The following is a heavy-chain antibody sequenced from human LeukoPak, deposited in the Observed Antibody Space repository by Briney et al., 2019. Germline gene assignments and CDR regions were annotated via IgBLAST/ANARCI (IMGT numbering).Heavy chain of an antibody. CDR2: IRSKANSYAT. Sequence: GRSLRLSCAASGFTFSGSAMHWVRQASGKGLEWVGRIRSKANSYATAYAASVKGRFTISRDDSKNTAYLQMNSLKTEDTAVYYCTTLLIAAAGTIQHWGQGTLVTVSS. CDR1: GFTFSGSA. D-gene: IGHD6-13*01. V-gene: IGHV3-73*01. J-gene: IGHJ1*01. CDR3: TTLLIAAAGTIQH.